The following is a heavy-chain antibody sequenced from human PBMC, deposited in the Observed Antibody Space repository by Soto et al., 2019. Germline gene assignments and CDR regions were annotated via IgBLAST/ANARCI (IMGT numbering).Heavy chain of an antibody. CDR1: GGSISSSSYY. V-gene: IGHV4-39*01. Sequence: QLQLQESGPGLVKPSETLSLTCTVSGGSISSSSYYWGWIRQPPGKGLEWIGSIYYSGSTYYNPSLKSRVTISVDTSKNQFSLKLSSVTAADTAVYYCAFYAAWFGELSTYWGQGTLVTVSS. CDR2: IYYSGST. D-gene: IGHD3-10*01. CDR3: AFYAAWFGELSTY. J-gene: IGHJ4*02.